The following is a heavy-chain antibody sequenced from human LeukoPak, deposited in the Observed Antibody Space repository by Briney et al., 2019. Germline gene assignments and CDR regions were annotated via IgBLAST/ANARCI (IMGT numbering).Heavy chain of an antibody. V-gene: IGHV1-2*06. J-gene: IGHJ4*02. CDR2: INPNSGGT. CDR1: RYTFTGYY. D-gene: IGHD6-13*01. CDR3: ARDRSSSSWYSDFDY. Sequence: ASVKVSCKASRYTFTGYYMHWVRQAPGQGLEWMGRINPNSGGTNYAQKFQGRVTMTRDTSISTAYMELSRLRSDDTAVYYCARDRSSSSWYSDFDYWGQGTLVTVSS.